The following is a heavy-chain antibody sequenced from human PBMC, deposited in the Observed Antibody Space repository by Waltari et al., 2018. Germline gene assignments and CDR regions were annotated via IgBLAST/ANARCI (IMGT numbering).Heavy chain of an antibody. CDR2: INGGNGNI. D-gene: IGHD6-19*01. CDR3: ASGDSSGWSTDY. J-gene: IGHJ4*02. Sequence: QVHLVQSGAEVQKPGASVRLSCKASGYTFTNNVVHWVRQAPGQRLEWMGWINGGNGNIDYSEKFQDRVTFTSDTSANTVYLHLSSLKLEDTALYYCASGDSSGWSTDYWGRGTLVTVSS. V-gene: IGHV1-3*01. CDR1: GYTFTNNV.